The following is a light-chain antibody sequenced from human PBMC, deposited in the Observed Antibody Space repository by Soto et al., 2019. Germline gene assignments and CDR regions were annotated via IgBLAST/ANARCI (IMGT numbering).Light chain of an antibody. CDR1: ERLSSVY. CDR2: GAS. J-gene: IGKJ5*01. V-gene: IGKV3-20*01. CDR3: QQYGGSPRIT. Sequence: DIVLMQSPGTLSLFPRERATLSCRASERLSSVYLAWYQQRPGQPPRLIIYGASNRATGIPDRFSGSVSGTDYALIINRLETEDVAIYYCQQYGGSPRITFGQGTRLEIK.